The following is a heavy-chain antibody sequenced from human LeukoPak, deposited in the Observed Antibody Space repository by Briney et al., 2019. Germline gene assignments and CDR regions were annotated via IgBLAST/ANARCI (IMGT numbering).Heavy chain of an antibody. V-gene: IGHV4-59*01. Sequence: SGTLSLTCTVSGGSISSYYWSWLRQPPGKGLEYLGFLYYTGNTNYNPSLKSRVTISVDTSKNQFSLKLSSVTAADTAVYYCARDLAYGSSLRGAFDIWGQGTMVIVSS. CDR3: ARDLAYGSSLRGAFDI. J-gene: IGHJ3*02. D-gene: IGHD6-13*01. CDR1: GGSISSYY. CDR2: LYYTGNT.